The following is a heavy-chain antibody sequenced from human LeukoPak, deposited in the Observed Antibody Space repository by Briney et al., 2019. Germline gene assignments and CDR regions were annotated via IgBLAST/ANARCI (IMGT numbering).Heavy chain of an antibody. CDR1: GFTFSSYS. J-gene: IGHJ4*02. CDR3: ARGEGLGTTSGGYCAY. CDR2: IKQDGSDK. V-gene: IGHV3-7*01. D-gene: IGHD1-26*01. Sequence: GGSLRLSCAACGFTFSSYSMNWVRQAPGKGLEWMANIKQDGSDKYYVDSVKGRFTISRDNAKNSLYLQMDTLRADDTAVYYCARGEGLGTTSGGYCAYWGQGSLVIVSS.